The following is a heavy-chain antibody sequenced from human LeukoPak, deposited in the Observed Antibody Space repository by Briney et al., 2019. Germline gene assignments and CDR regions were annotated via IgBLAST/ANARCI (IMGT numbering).Heavy chain of an antibody. CDR2: ISYDGSNR. Sequence: GGSLRLSRAASGFTFSYFGMHWVRQAPGKGLEWVAVISYDGSNRYYADSVKGRFTISRDNSKNTLYLQMNSLRTEDTAVYYCAKGIVSTSAGGFDYWGQGTLVTVSS. V-gene: IGHV3-30*18. J-gene: IGHJ4*02. CDR1: GFTFSYFG. D-gene: IGHD2-2*01. CDR3: AKGIVSTSAGGFDY.